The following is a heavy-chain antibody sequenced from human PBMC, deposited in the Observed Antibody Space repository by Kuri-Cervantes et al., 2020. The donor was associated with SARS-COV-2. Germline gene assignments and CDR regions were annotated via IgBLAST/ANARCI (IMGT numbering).Heavy chain of an antibody. Sequence: GGSLRLSCAASGFTFSRYAMHWVRQAPGKGLEWVAVISYDGSNKDYTASGKGRFTISRDNSQNALYLQMKSLRTEDMALYYCARDSGSDYWGQGTLVTVSS. CDR2: ISYDGSNK. CDR3: ARDSGSDY. D-gene: IGHD3-10*01. CDR1: GFTFSRYA. V-gene: IGHV3-30-3*01. J-gene: IGHJ4*02.